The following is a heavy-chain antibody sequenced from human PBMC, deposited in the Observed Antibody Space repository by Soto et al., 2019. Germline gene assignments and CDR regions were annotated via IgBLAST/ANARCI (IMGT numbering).Heavy chain of an antibody. CDR1: GYTFTSYG. CDR3: ARDPMDMWWSLRYFDWFYYYYGMDV. V-gene: IGHV1-18*01. CDR2: ISAYNGNT. Sequence: ASVKVSCKASGYTFTSYGISWVRQAPGQGLEWMGWISAYNGNTDYAQKLQGRVTMTTDTSTSTAYMELRSLRSDDTAVYYCARDPMDMWWSLRYFDWFYYYYGMDVWGQGTTVTVSS. J-gene: IGHJ6*02. D-gene: IGHD3-9*01.